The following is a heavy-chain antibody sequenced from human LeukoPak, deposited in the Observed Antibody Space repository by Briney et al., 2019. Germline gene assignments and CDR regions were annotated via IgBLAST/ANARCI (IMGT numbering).Heavy chain of an antibody. CDR2: IWYDGSNK. V-gene: IGHV3-33*01. Sequence: PGRSLRLSCAASGFTFSSYGMHWVRQAPGKGLEWVAVIWYDGSNKYYADSVKGRFTISRDNSKNTLYLQMNSLRAEDTAVYYCARDLGYCSSTSCYVYYYYGMDVWGQGTTVTVSS. CDR3: ARDLGYCSSTSCYVYYYYGMDV. CDR1: GFTFSSYG. J-gene: IGHJ6*02. D-gene: IGHD2-2*01.